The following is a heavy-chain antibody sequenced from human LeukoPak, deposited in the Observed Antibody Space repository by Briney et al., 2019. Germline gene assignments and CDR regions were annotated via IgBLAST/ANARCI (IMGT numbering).Heavy chain of an antibody. CDR2: INHSGST. J-gene: IGHJ4*02. Sequence: SETLSLTCAVYGGSFSGYYWSWIRQPPGKGLEWIGEINHSGSTNYNPSLESRVTISVDTSKNQFSLKLSSVTAADTAVYYCARLRGNSDIYWGQGTLVTVSS. CDR1: GGSFSGYY. CDR3: ARLRGNSDIY. V-gene: IGHV4-34*01. D-gene: IGHD4-23*01.